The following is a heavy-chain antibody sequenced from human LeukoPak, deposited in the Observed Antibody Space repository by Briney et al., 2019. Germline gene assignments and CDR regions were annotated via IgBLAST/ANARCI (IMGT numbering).Heavy chain of an antibody. Sequence: GGSLRLSCAAPGFTISAYWMNWVRQAPGKGLEWVAVISFDGSNKYCSDSVKGRFTISRDNSKNTLYLQMNSLRAEDTAVYYCAKDPIPGRIAAAGTGWFDYWGQGTLVTVSS. J-gene: IGHJ5*01. D-gene: IGHD6-13*01. V-gene: IGHV3-30*18. CDR3: AKDPIPGRIAAAGTGWFDY. CDR2: ISFDGSNK. CDR1: GFTISAYW.